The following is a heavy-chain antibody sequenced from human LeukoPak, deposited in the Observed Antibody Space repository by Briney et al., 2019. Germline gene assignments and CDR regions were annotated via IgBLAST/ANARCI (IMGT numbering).Heavy chain of an antibody. V-gene: IGHV3-74*01. Sequence: GGSLRLSCAASGFTFSSYWMHWVRQAPGKGLVWVSRINSDGSSTSYADSVKGRFTISRDNAKNTLYLQMNSLRAEDTAVYYCARFSMTQVFGYWGQGTLVTVSS. J-gene: IGHJ4*02. CDR2: INSDGSST. CDR3: ARFSMTQVFGY. CDR1: GFTFSSYW. D-gene: IGHD3-3*02.